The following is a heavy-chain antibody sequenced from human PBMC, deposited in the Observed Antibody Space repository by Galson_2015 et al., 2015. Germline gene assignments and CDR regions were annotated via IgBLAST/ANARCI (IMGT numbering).Heavy chain of an antibody. J-gene: IGHJ4*02. CDR3: ARHYYGSGSYYLDS. V-gene: IGHV5-51*01. CDR1: GYSFTNYW. Sequence: QSGAEVKKPGESLKISCEGSGYSFTNYWLAWVRQMPGKGLEWMGIIYPGNSDTRYSPSFQGQVTISADKSSSTAYLQWSSLKASDTALYYCARHYYGSGSYYLDSWGQGTLVTVSS. D-gene: IGHD3-10*01. CDR2: IYPGNSDT.